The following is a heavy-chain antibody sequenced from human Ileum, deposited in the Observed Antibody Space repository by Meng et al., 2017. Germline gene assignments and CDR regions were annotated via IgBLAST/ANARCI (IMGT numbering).Heavy chain of an antibody. J-gene: IGHJ4*02. CDR2: IHYTRKT. CDR3: ARGFYDSRGYSAPFDS. Sequence: QLPLKASGPGPVQPSETLSLPGTVSGDSISSNYWSWFRQPPGKGLAWLGYIHYTRKTNYNPSLMSRATMSLDTSKNQFSLELNSVTAADTAVYYCARGFYDSRGYSAPFDSWGQGTLVTVSS. D-gene: IGHD3-22*01. V-gene: IGHV4-59*12. CDR1: GDSISSNY.